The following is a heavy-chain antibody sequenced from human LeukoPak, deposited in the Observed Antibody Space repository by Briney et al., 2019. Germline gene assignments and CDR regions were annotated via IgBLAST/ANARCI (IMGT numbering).Heavy chain of an antibody. D-gene: IGHD6-6*01. Sequence: SETLSLTCTVSGGSISSSSYYWGWIRQPPGKGLEWIGSIYYSGSTYYNPSLKSRVTISVDTSKNQFSLKLSSVTAADTAVYYCAREQEWSSSPLDAFDIWGQGTMVTVSS. J-gene: IGHJ3*02. CDR2: IYYSGST. V-gene: IGHV4-39*07. CDR3: AREQEWSSSPLDAFDI. CDR1: GGSISSSSYY.